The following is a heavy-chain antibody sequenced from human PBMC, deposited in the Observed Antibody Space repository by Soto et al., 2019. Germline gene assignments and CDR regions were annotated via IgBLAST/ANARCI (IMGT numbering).Heavy chain of an antibody. CDR1: GFTFSNYA. CDR2: ISDSGGAT. CDR3: AKNRGSGRPYYYAMDV. Sequence: PGGSLRLSCCTSGFTFSNYAMTWVRQPPGKGLEWVSVISDSGGATYYADSVEGRFTISRDNSKSTLYLQINGLRAEDTAVYYCAKNRGSGRPYYYAMDVWGQGTTVTAP. V-gene: IGHV3-23*01. D-gene: IGHD3-10*01. J-gene: IGHJ6*02.